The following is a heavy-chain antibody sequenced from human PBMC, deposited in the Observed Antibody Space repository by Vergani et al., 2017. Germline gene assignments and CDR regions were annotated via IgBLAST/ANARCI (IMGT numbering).Heavy chain of an antibody. CDR3: ASITEDTAMVYGPFGDY. V-gene: IGHV5-51*03. CDR1: GYSFTSYW. Sequence: EVQLVQSGAEVKKPGESLKISCKGSGYSFTSYWIGWVRQMPGKGLEWMGIIYPGDSDTRYSPSFQGQVTISADKSISTAYLQWSSLKASDTAMYYCASITEDTAMVYGPFGDYWGQGTLVTVSS. J-gene: IGHJ4*02. CDR2: IYPGDSDT. D-gene: IGHD5-18*01.